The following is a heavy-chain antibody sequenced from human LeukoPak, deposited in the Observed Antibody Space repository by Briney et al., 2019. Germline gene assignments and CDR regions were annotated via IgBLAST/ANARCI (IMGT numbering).Heavy chain of an antibody. CDR3: ARGDCSSTSCYSDAFDI. Sequence: KAGGSLRLSCAASGFTFRGYYMSWIRQAPGKGLEWVSYISSSGSTIYYADSVKGRFTISRDNAKNSPYLQMNSLRAEDTAVYYCARGDCSSTSCYSDAFDIWGQGTMVTVSS. J-gene: IGHJ3*02. V-gene: IGHV3-11*01. CDR2: ISSSGSTI. D-gene: IGHD2-2*01. CDR1: GFTFRGYY.